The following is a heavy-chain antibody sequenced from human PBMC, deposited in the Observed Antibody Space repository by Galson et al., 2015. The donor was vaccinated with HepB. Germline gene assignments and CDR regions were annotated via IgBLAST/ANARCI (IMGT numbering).Heavy chain of an antibody. D-gene: IGHD2/OR15-2a*01. J-gene: IGHJ4*02. V-gene: IGHV3-30*04. CDR1: GFTFSAFT. CDR2: VSDDGSRK. CDR3: ARDQAGLYGNSGSYFDY. Sequence: SLRLSCAPSGFTFSAFTLHWVRQAPGKGLEWVAVVSDDGSRKFYADSLRGRFTISRDNSKNTLYLQMTGLTTEDTAVYYCARDQAGLYGNSGSYFDYWGQGTLVTVSS.